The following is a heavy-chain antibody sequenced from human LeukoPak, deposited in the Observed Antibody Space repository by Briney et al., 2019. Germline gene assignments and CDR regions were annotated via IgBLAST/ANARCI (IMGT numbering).Heavy chain of an antibody. V-gene: IGHV4-59*11. D-gene: IGHD4-11*01. CDR3: ARAGGRTVTDNWFDP. CDR2: IYYSGST. Sequence: SETLSLTCTVSGGSISSHYWSWIRQPPGKGLEWIGYIYYSGSTSYNPSLKSRVTISVDTSKNQFSLKLSSVTAADTAVYYCARAGGRTVTDNWFDPWGQGALVTVSS. CDR1: GGSISSHY. J-gene: IGHJ5*02.